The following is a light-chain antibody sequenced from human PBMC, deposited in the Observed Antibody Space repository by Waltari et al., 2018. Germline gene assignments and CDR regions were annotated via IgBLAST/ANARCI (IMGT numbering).Light chain of an antibody. Sequence: EIVMTQSPATLSVSPGEGATLSCRASQSVSSNLALYQHKPGPAPRLLIYGASTRATGIPARFSGSGSGTEFTLTISSLQSEDFAFYYCQQYNNWPPEDTFGQGTKLEIK. J-gene: IGKJ2*01. CDR1: QSVSSN. CDR3: QQYNNWPPEDT. CDR2: GAS. V-gene: IGKV3-15*01.